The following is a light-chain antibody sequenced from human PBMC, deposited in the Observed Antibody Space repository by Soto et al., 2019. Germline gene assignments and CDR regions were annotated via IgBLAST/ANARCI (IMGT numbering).Light chain of an antibody. CDR1: QSLLHSNGYNS. CDR3: MQSLKSPS. V-gene: IGKV2-28*01. J-gene: IGKJ4*01. Sequence: ESVMTQSPLSLSVTPGEPASISCSSSQSLLHSNGYNSLDWYLQTPGQSPQLLIYLGSCRPAGVPDRFSGSGSGTDFTLTISRVESADVGVYYCMQSLKSPSFGGGTKVEI. CDR2: LGS.